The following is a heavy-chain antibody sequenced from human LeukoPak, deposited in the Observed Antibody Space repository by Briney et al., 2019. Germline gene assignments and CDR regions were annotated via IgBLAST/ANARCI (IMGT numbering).Heavy chain of an antibody. V-gene: IGHV1-18*01. CDR2: ISPNNGKT. Sequence: VASVKVSCKTSGYTFTSYGITWVRPAPGQGLEWMAYISPNNGKTNYARNLQGRVTMTTDASTSTAYLELRSLISDDTAVYYCATKGSSSDYYGIDVWGQGTSVTVSS. J-gene: IGHJ6*02. CDR3: ATKGSSSDYYGIDV. CDR1: GYTFTSYG. D-gene: IGHD6-6*01.